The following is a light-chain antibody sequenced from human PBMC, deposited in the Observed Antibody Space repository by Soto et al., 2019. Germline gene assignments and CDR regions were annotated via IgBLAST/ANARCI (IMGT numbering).Light chain of an antibody. V-gene: IGKV1-27*01. CDR3: QKYNSAPFT. J-gene: IGKJ3*01. CDR2: GAS. Sequence: DIQMTQSPSSLSAALVDRVSMTLLAIQDISNSLAWYQHQPGKVPKLLIYGASTLVSGVPPHFSGSGSGTVFTLTISSLQPEDVATYYCQKYNSAPFTFGPGTKVDIK. CDR1: QDISNS.